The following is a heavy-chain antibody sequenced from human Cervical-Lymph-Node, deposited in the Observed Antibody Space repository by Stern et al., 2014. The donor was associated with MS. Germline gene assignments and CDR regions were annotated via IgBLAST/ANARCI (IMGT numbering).Heavy chain of an antibody. Sequence: QVQLVQSGAEVKKPGASVNVSCKTSGYTFTYYAISWIRQAPGQGLEWVGWISPYNGTTNFVPMFRGRAPLTTTTTTSTAYMELRSLRSDDTAVYYCARDDDYTRRAIDYWGQGTLVTVSS. D-gene: IGHD4-11*01. V-gene: IGHV1-18*01. CDR1: GYTFTYYA. CDR2: ISPYNGTT. CDR3: ARDDDYTRRAIDY. J-gene: IGHJ4*02.